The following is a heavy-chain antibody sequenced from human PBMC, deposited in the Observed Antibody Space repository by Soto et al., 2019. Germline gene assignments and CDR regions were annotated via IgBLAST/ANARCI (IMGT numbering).Heavy chain of an antibody. CDR1: GYSFTSYW. V-gene: IGHV5-51*01. J-gene: IGHJ3*02. CDR3: ASWYYDFWSGYYDAFDI. D-gene: IGHD3-3*01. Sequence: GESLKISCKGSGYSFTSYWIGWVRQMPGKGLEWMGIIYPGDSDTRYSPSFQGQVTISAGKSISTAYLQWSSLKASDTAMYYCASWYYDFWSGYYDAFDIWGQGTMVTVSS. CDR2: IYPGDSDT.